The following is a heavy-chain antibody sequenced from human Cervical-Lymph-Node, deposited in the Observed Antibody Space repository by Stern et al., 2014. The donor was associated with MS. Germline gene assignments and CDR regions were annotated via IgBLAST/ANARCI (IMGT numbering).Heavy chain of an antibody. CDR3: ARVGWELLDAFDI. J-gene: IGHJ3*02. V-gene: IGHV1-46*01. CDR1: GHTFTSYY. CDR2: INPSGGST. D-gene: IGHD1-26*01. Sequence: MQLVESGAEVKKPGASVKVSCKASGHTFTSYYMHWVRQAPGQGLEWMGIINPSGGSTSYAQKFQGRVTMTRDTSTSTVYMELSSLRSEDTAVYYCARVGWELLDAFDIWGQGTMVTVSS.